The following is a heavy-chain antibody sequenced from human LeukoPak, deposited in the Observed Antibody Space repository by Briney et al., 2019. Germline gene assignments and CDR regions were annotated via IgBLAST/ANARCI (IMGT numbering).Heavy chain of an antibody. CDR1: GFTFSNYA. Sequence: GGSLRLSCAASGFTFSNYAMSWVRQAPGKGLEWVSAITGIGGSTYYTDSVKGRFTISRDNSKNTLYLQMNSLRAEDTAVYYCAKGYSSSWYFNYFDYWGQGTLVTVSA. CDR3: AKGYSSSWYFNYFDY. V-gene: IGHV3-23*01. D-gene: IGHD6-13*01. CDR2: ITGIGGST. J-gene: IGHJ4*02.